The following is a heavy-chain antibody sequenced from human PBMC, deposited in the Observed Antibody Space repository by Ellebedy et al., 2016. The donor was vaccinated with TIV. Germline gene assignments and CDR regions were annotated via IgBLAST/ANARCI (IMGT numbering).Heavy chain of an antibody. D-gene: IGHD2-21*01. CDR2: INQDGSER. J-gene: IGHJ4*02. CDR1: GFTFSGYW. V-gene: IGHV3-7*01. CDR3: ARQLGGGGAY. Sequence: GESLKISXAASGFTFSGYWMSWVRQAPGKGLEWVANINQDGSERNYVDSVKGRFAISRDNAKNSLYLQMNSLRVEDTAVYYCARQLGGGGAYWGQGTLVTVSS.